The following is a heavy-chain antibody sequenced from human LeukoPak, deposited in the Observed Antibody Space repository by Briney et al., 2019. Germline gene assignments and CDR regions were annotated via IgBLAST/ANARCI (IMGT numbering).Heavy chain of an antibody. CDR3: ARDLEYSGFDY. V-gene: IGHV1-18*01. CDR1: GYTFTSYG. Sequence: ASVKVSCKASGYTFTSYGISWVRQAPGQGLEWMGWISAYNGNTNYAQKLQGRVTMTRDTSTSTVYMELSSLRSEDTAVYYCARDLEYSGFDYWGQGTLVTVSS. CDR2: ISAYNGNT. J-gene: IGHJ4*02. D-gene: IGHD4-11*01.